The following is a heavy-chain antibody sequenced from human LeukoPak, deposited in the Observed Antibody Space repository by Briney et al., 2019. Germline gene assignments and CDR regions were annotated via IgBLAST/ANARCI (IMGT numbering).Heavy chain of an antibody. CDR1: GFTFSSYG. CDR2: ISYDGNNK. D-gene: IGHD2-8*02. V-gene: IGHV3-30*18. CDR3: TKAPLMSCTGAFCYPFDS. J-gene: IGHJ4*02. Sequence: GGSLRLSCEASGFTFSSYGMHWVRQAPGKGLEWVAVISYDGNNKYYADSVKGRFTISRDNSKNTLYRQMNNLRIEDSAVYYCTKAPLMSCTGAFCYPFDSWGQGVLVTVSS.